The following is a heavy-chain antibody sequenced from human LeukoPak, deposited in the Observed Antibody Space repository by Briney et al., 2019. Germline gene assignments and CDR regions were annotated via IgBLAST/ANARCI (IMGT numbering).Heavy chain of an antibody. V-gene: IGHV3-21*01. CDR3: AKVLSLTGTTLNY. CDR2: ISSSSSYI. CDR1: GFTFSSYS. Sequence: GGSLRLSCAASGFTFSSYSMNWVRQAPGKGLEWDSSISSSSSYIYYADSVKGRFTISRDNAKNSLYLQMNSLRAEDTAVYYCAKVLSLTGTTLNYRGQGTLVTVSS. D-gene: IGHD1-7*01. J-gene: IGHJ4*02.